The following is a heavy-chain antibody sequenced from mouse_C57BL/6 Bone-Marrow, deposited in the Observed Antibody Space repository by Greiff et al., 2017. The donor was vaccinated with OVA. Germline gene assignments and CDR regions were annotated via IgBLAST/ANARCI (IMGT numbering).Heavy chain of an antibody. CDR3: ARSPAYGRSWYFDV. D-gene: IGHD1-1*01. CDR1: GYTFTNYD. V-gene: IGHV1S56*01. Sequence: QVQLQQSGAELVKPGASVKLSCKASGYTFTNYDINWVRQRPEQGLEWIGWLFPGDGSTKYNEKFKGKATLTTDKSSSTAYMQLSRLTSEDSAVYFCARSPAYGRSWYFDVWGAGTTVTVSS. CDR2: LFPGDGST. J-gene: IGHJ1*01.